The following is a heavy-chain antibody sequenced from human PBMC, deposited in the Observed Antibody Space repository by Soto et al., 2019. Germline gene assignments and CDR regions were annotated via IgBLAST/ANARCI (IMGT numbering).Heavy chain of an antibody. V-gene: IGHV1-18*01. CDR3: ARDSPPPDY. Sequence: QVQLVQSGAEVKKPGASVKVSCKASGYTFTNYGISWVRQAPGQGLEWMGWISAYNGNTNYAQKLQGRVTMTTDTPPNTAYMEVRSLRSYDTAVYYCARDSPPPDYWGQGTLVTVSS. J-gene: IGHJ4*02. CDR2: ISAYNGNT. CDR1: GYTFTNYG.